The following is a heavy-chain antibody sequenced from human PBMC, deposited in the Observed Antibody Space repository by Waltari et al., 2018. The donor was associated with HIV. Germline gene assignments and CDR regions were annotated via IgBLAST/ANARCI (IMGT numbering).Heavy chain of an antibody. V-gene: IGHV4-34*01. J-gene: IGHJ6*02. CDR2: INHNGRT. CDR3: ARGTNWNTVHFYGLDV. CDR1: GCYLSGSA. D-gene: IGHD1-1*01. Sequence: QVRLEQWGAGLLKPSETLSLTCAVYGCYLSGSAWTWIRQAPGKGLEWVGEINHNGRTKYNPSLMSRLTISVDTSKNQFSLKMMSAGAADAAIYYCARGTNWNTVHFYGLDVWGQGITVSVSS.